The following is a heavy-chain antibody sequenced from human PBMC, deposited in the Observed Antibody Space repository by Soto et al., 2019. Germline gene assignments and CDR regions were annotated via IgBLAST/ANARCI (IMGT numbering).Heavy chain of an antibody. CDR3: ARPAFGDYWYFAL. Sequence: QDQLVQSGAEVKKPRSSVKVSCKASGGTFSSHTFSWVRQAPGQGLEWMGRIIPARGTATYARKFQGRVTVIADESATTVHMELNSLRSEDTAVYYCARPAFGDYWYFALWGRGTLVTVSS. J-gene: IGHJ2*01. CDR1: GGTFSSHT. D-gene: IGHD4-17*01. V-gene: IGHV1-69*08. CDR2: IIPARGTA.